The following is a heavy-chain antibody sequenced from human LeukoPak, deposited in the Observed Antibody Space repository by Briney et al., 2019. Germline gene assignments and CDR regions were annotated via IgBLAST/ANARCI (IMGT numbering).Heavy chain of an antibody. CDR2: IYYNGST. CDR1: GASISSYY. CDR3: ASGPYPAAGTDHQFDY. J-gene: IGHJ4*02. V-gene: IGHV4-59*01. D-gene: IGHD6-13*01. Sequence: SETLSLTCTVSGASISSYYWSWIRQPPGKGLEWIGYIYYNGSTHYNPSLKSRVTISVDTSKNQFSLELSSVTAADTAVYYCASGPYPAAGTDHQFDYWGQGTLVTVSS.